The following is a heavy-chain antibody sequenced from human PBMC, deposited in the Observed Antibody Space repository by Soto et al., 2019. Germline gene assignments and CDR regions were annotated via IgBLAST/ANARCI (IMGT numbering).Heavy chain of an antibody. CDR1: GGTISSSNW. CDR3: ARDCSSTSCSPGGY. V-gene: IGHV4-4*02. CDR2: IYHSGST. D-gene: IGHD2-2*01. J-gene: IGHJ4*02. Sequence: PSETLSLTCAVSGGTISSSNWWSGVRQPGGKGVEWIGEIYHSGSTNYNPSLKRRVTISVDKSKNQFSLKLSSVTAADTAVYYCARDCSSTSCSPGGYWGQGTLVTVSS.